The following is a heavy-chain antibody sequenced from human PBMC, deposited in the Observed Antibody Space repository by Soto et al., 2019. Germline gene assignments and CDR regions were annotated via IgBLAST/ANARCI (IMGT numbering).Heavy chain of an antibody. CDR3: ARRVAASDTVGAFDY. CDR2: SRNKANGYTT. Sequence: VGSLRLSCAASGFSFSDHYMEWVRQAPGKGLEWVSRSRNKANGYTTAYAASVTGRFTISRDDSKDLLFLQMSSLKTEDTAVYYCARRVAASDTVGAFDYWGQGTLVTVSS. D-gene: IGHD6-13*01. V-gene: IGHV3-72*01. J-gene: IGHJ4*02. CDR1: GFSFSDHY.